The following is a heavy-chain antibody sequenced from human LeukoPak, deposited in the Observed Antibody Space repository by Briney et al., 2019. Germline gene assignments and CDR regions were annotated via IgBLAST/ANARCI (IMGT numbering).Heavy chain of an antibody. J-gene: IGHJ5*02. Sequence: PGGSLRLSCVASGFTFTSDAMNWVRQAPGKGLEWVSSTVSRGTTPYADSVKGRFTVSRDTSKNTLYLQMNSLRADDTAVYYCAKCSTSAYTTGWCNWIDPWGQGTLVTVSS. CDR3: AKCSTSAYTTGWCNWIDP. CDR1: GFTFTSDA. D-gene: IGHD6-19*01. CDR2: TVSRGTT. V-gene: IGHV3-23*01.